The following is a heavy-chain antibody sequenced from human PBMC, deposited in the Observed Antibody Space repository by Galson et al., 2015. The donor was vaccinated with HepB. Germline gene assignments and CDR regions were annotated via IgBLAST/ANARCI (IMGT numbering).Heavy chain of an antibody. CDR1: GFTFSTYA. CDR3: ARDKRDIVVVVAASGAFDI. Sequence: LRLSCAASGFTFSTYAMSWVRQAPGKGLEWVSTISDSGGSTYYADSVKGRFTISRDNSKNTLYLQMNSLRAEDTAVYYCARDKRDIVVVVAASGAFDIWGQGTMVTVSS. D-gene: IGHD2-15*01. V-gene: IGHV3-23*01. CDR2: ISDSGGST. J-gene: IGHJ3*02.